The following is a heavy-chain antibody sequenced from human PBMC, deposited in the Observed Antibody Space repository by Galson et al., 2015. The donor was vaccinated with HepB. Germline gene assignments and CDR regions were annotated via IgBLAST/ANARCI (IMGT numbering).Heavy chain of an antibody. CDR1: GFTFSSYG. CDR3: AKELAVGDGCNFFDY. D-gene: IGHD5-24*01. V-gene: IGHV3-30*18. Sequence: SLRLSCAASGFTFSSYGMHWVRQAPGKGLEWVAVITYDGSNKYYADSVKGRFTISRDNSKNTLYLQMNSLRAEDTAVYYCAKELAVGDGCNFFDYWGQGTLVTVSS. J-gene: IGHJ4*02. CDR2: ITYDGSNK.